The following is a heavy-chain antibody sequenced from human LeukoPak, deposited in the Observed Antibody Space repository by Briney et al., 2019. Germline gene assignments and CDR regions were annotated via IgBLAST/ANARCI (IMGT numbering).Heavy chain of an antibody. Sequence: ASVTVSCKVSGYTPTELSMHWVRQAIGQGLEWMGWMNPYSGNTGSAQKFQGRVTMTRNTSISTAYMELSSLRSEDTAVYYCARGWGRYCSTTNCSRAFAYWGQGTLVTVSS. J-gene: IGHJ4*02. CDR1: GYTPTELS. D-gene: IGHD2-2*01. CDR3: ARGWGRYCSTTNCSRAFAY. CDR2: MNPYSGNT. V-gene: IGHV1-8*01.